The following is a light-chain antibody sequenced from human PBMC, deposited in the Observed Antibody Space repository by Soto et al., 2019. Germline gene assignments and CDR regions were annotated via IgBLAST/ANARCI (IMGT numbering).Light chain of an antibody. J-gene: IGKJ5*01. CDR1: QSVSSY. CDR2: GAS. Sequence: EIVLTQSPATLSFSPGERATLSCRASQSVSSYLAWYQQKPGQAPRLLIYGASSRATGIPDRFSGTGSETDFTLTISRLEPEDFAVYYCQQYDNSPITFGQGTRLEI. CDR3: QQYDNSPIT. V-gene: IGKV3-20*01.